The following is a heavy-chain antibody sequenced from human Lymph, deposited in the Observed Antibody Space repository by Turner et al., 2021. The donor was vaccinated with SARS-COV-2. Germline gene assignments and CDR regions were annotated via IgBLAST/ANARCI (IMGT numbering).Heavy chain of an antibody. V-gene: IGHV3-23*01. Sequence: EMQLLESGGGLVQPGGSLRLSCAASGFTFSSYAMSWVRQAPGKGLEWVSSISVSGGSTYYADSVKGRFTISRDNSKNTLYLQMNSLRAEDTAVYYCAKGVRGVIIPEAFDIWGQGTMVTISS. CDR3: AKGVRGVIIPEAFDI. CDR2: ISVSGGST. D-gene: IGHD3-10*01. J-gene: IGHJ3*02. CDR1: GFTFSSYA.